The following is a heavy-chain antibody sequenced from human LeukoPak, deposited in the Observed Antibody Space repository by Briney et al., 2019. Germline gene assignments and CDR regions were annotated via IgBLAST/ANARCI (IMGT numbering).Heavy chain of an antibody. CDR3: ARDRTRTGYSSGWYHDY. CDR2: INPNSGGT. V-gene: IGHV1-2*02. Sequence: GASVKVSCKASGYTFTVYYMHWVRQAPGQGLEWMGWINPNSGGTNYAQKFQGRVTMTRDTSISTAYMELRRLRSDDTAVYYCARDRTRTGYSSGWYHDYWGQGTLVTVSS. J-gene: IGHJ4*02. D-gene: IGHD6-19*01. CDR1: GYTFTVYY.